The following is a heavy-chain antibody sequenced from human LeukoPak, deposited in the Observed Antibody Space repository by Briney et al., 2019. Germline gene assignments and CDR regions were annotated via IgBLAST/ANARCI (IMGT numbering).Heavy chain of an antibody. V-gene: IGHV3-21*01. CDR2: ISSSSSYI. D-gene: IGHD3-22*01. Sequence: GGSLRLSCAASGLTFSSYSMNWVRQAPGKGLEWVSSISSSSSYIYYADSVKGRFTISRDNAKNSLYLQMNSLRAEDTAVYYCARATIVVVIPDYWGQGTLVTVSS. J-gene: IGHJ4*02. CDR3: ARATIVVVIPDY. CDR1: GLTFSSYS.